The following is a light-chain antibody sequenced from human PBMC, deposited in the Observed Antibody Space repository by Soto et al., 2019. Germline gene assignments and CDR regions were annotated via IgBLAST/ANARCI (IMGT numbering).Light chain of an antibody. J-gene: IGKJ4*01. CDR1: QSVSNY. Sequence: EIVLTQSPATLSLSPGERATLSCRASQSVSNYLAWFPQNPGQAPRLLIYDASNRATGIPARFSGSGSGTDFTLTISSLEPEDFAVYYCQQRSSWPLLTFGGGTKVEI. CDR2: DAS. V-gene: IGKV3-11*01. CDR3: QQRSSWPLLT.